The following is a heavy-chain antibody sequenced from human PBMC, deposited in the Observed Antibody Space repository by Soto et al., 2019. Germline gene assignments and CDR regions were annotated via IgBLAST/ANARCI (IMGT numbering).Heavy chain of an antibody. CDR1: GFTFSNYG. J-gene: IGHJ3*02. Sequence: QAQLVESGGGVVQPGRSLRLSCAASGFTFSNYGMHWFRQAPGKGLEWVALIWFDGSNEDYTDSVKGRFTISRDNFKNTLYLQMNSLRAEDTAVYYCARPRTTVVTPLDAFDIWGQGTMVTVSS. CDR3: ARPRTTVVTPLDAFDI. CDR2: IWFDGSNE. D-gene: IGHD4-17*01. V-gene: IGHV3-33*01.